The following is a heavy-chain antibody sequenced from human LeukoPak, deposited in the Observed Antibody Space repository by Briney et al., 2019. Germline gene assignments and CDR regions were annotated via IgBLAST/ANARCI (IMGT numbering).Heavy chain of an antibody. CDR2: ISSSLFTI. CDR3: AREGAFDIVAAINYFDY. D-gene: IGHD5-12*01. J-gene: IGHJ4*02. V-gene: IGHV3-48*01. Sequence: GGSLRLSCAASGFTFSSYGMHWVRRAPGKGLEWVSYISSSLFTIYYADSVKGRFTISRDNAKNSLYLQMNSLRAEDTAVYYCAREGAFDIVAAINYFDYWGQGTLVTVSS. CDR1: GFTFSSYG.